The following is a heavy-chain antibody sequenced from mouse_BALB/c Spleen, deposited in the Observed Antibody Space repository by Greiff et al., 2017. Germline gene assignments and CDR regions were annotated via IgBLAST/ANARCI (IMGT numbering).Heavy chain of an antibody. D-gene: IGHD2-14*01. V-gene: IGHV5-12-1*01. J-gene: IGHJ4*01. Sequence: EVQLVESGGGLVKPGGSLKLSCAASGFAFSSYDMSLVRQTPEKRLEWVAYISSGGGSTYYPDTVKGRFTISRDNAKNTLYLQMSSLKSEDTAMYYCARQDYRYDYAMDYWGQGTSVTVSS. CDR2: ISSGGGST. CDR3: ARQDYRYDYAMDY. CDR1: GFAFSSYD.